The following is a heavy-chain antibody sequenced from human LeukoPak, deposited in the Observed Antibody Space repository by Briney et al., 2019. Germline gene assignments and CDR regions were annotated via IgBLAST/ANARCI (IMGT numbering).Heavy chain of an antibody. CDR1: GYTLTELS. Sequence: ASVKVSCKVSGYTLTELSMHWVRQAPGKGLEWMGGFDPEDGETIYAQKFQGRVTMTEDTSTDTAYMELSSLRSEDTAVYYCATDLAGIAAAGTHYYYGMDVWGQGTTVTVSS. CDR2: FDPEDGET. J-gene: IGHJ6*02. D-gene: IGHD6-13*01. V-gene: IGHV1-24*01. CDR3: ATDLAGIAAAGTHYYYGMDV.